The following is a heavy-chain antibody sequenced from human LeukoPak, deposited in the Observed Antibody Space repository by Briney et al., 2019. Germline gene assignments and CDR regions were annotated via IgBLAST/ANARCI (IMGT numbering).Heavy chain of an antibody. D-gene: IGHD4-23*01. V-gene: IGHV3-23*01. CDR2: LSGSGDST. J-gene: IGHJ4*02. CDR3: AKDLGSVVTPPSLDY. CDR1: GFTFSSYA. Sequence: GGSLRLSCAASGFTFSSYAMSWVRQAPGKGLEWVSALSGSGDSTYYADSVKGRFTISRDNSKNTLYLQMNSLRAEDTAVYYCAKDLGSVVTPPSLDYWGQGTLVTVSS.